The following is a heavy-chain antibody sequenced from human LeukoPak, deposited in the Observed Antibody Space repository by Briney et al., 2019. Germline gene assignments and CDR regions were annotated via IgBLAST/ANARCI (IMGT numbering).Heavy chain of an antibody. Sequence: PGGSLRLSCEASGFTFHDHAMHWVRQAAGKGLEWVSGLSWDSGSIGYADSVKGRFTISRDNAKKSLYLQMNSLGVEDTALYYCARDDAFDLWGQGTMVTVSS. CDR3: ARDDAFDL. CDR1: GFTFHDHA. V-gene: IGHV3-9*01. CDR2: LSWDSGSI. J-gene: IGHJ3*01.